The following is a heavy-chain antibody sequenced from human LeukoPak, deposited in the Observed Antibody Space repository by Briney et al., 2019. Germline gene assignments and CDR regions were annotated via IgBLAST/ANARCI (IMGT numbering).Heavy chain of an antibody. V-gene: IGHV4-59*12. Sequence: SETLSLTCTVSGGSISNYYWSWIRQPPGKGLEWIGYIYYSGSTNYNPFLKSRVTISVDKSKNQFPLKLSSVTAADTAVYYCARAGELVPRGFDPWGQGTLVTVSS. CDR2: IYYSGST. J-gene: IGHJ5*02. CDR1: GGSISNYY. D-gene: IGHD1-26*01. CDR3: ARAGELVPRGFDP.